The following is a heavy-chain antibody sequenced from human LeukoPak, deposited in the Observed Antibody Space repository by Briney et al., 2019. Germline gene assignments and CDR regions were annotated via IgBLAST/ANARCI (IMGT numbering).Heavy chain of an antibody. J-gene: IGHJ6*02. Sequence: PSETLSLTCTVSGGSISSGSYHWSWIRQPAGKTLEWIGRIYTSGNTNYNPSLKSRVTISVDTSKNQFSLKLSSVTVADTAVYYCAAVADTADYYGMDVWGQGTTVTVSS. CDR3: AAVADTADYYGMDV. D-gene: IGHD6-19*01. CDR2: IYTSGNT. V-gene: IGHV4-61*02. CDR1: GGSISSGSYH.